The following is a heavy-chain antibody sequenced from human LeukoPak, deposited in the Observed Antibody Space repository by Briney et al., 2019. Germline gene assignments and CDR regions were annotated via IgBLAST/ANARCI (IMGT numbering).Heavy chain of an antibody. D-gene: IGHD5-18*01. V-gene: IGHV1-46*01. Sequence: ASVKVSCKASGYTFTSYYMHWVRQAPGQGLEWMGIINPSGGSTSYAQKFQGRVTITRNTSISTAYMELSSLRSEDTAVYYCARPQSTRVPGYSYVYSVGDYYYYYMDVGGKGPTVPVSS. CDR1: GYTFTSYY. CDR2: INPSGGST. CDR3: ARPQSTRVPGYSYVYSVGDYYYYYMDV. J-gene: IGHJ6*03.